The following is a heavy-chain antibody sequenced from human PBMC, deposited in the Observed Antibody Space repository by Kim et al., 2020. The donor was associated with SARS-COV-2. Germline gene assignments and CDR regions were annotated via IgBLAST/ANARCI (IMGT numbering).Heavy chain of an antibody. D-gene: IGHD2-21*02. CDR3: AKDPKLYCGGDCPFDY. CDR1: GFTFSSYA. V-gene: IGHV3-23*01. CDR2: NSGSGGST. J-gene: IGHJ4*02. Sequence: GGSLRLSCAASGFTFSSYAMSWVRQAPGKGLEWVSANSGSGGSTYYADSVKGRFTISRYNSKNTLYLQMNSLRAEDTAVYYCAKDPKLYCGGDCPFDYWGQGTLVTVSS.